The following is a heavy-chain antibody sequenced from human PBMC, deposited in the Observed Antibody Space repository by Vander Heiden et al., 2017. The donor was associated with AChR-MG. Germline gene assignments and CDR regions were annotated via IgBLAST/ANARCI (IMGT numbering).Heavy chain of an antibody. CDR2: INPSLDST. CDR3: ARELTGSFYFDF. D-gene: IGHD1-26*01. CDR1: GFTFTNYH. J-gene: IGHJ4*02. Sequence: QVQLVQSGAEVKKPGASLKVSCKTSGFTFTNYHMHWVRQAPGQGLEWVGTINPSLDSTHYAQKFQGRVRMTMDTSTKTVYMDMTSLRPEDTAVYFCARELTGSFYFDFWGQGSLVTVSS. V-gene: IGHV1-46*03.